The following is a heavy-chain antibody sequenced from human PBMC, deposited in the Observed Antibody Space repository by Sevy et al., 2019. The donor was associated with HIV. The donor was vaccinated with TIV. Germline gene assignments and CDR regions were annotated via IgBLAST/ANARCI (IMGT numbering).Heavy chain of an antibody. J-gene: IGHJ5*02. D-gene: IGHD3-3*01. V-gene: IGHV4-31*03. Sequence: SESLSLTCTVSGGSISSGGYYWSWIRQHPGKGLEWIGYIYYSGSTYYNPSLKSRVTISVDTSKNQFSLKLSSVTAADTAVYYCASRTYYDFWSGYYAPFDPWGQGTLVTVSS. CDR2: IYYSGST. CDR1: GGSISSGGYY. CDR3: ASRTYYDFWSGYYAPFDP.